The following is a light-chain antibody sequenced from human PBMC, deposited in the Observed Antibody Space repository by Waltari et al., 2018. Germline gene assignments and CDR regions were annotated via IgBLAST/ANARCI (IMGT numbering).Light chain of an antibody. Sequence: ENVLTQSPGTLSLSPGEGATLSCRASQSVSSGYLAWYQQKPGQAPRLLIYDASSRATGIPDRFSGSGSGTDFTLTISRLGPEDFAVYYCQQYATSPLTFGGGTKVEIK. CDR2: DAS. CDR1: QSVSSGY. J-gene: IGKJ4*01. V-gene: IGKV3-20*01. CDR3: QQYATSPLT.